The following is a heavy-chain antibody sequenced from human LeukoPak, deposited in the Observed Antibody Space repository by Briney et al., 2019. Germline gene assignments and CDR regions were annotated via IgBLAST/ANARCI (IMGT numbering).Heavy chain of an antibody. V-gene: IGHV4-34*01. J-gene: IGHJ5*02. CDR1: GGSFSGYY. Sequence: SETLSLTCAVYGGSFSGYYWSWIRQPPGKGLEWIGEINHSGSTNYNPSLKSRVTISGDTSKNQFSLKLSSVTAADTAVYYCARVWGPIVGATIDWFDPWGQGTLVTVSS. D-gene: IGHD1-26*01. CDR3: ARVWGPIVGATIDWFDP. CDR2: INHSGST.